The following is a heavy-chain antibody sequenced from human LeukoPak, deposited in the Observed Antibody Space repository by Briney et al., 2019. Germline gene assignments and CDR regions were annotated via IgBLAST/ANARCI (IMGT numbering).Heavy chain of an antibody. D-gene: IGHD3-3*02. CDR1: GFKFTNYA. V-gene: IGHV3-30*04. Sequence: GRSLRLSCGASGFKFTNYAMHWVRQAPGKGLEWVAVVSYDGRNEYYADSVKGRFTISRDNSTDTLFLQMSSLGADDTAVYYCARDSGHSWSEHNLRDPSRWGQGTLVTVSS. J-gene: IGHJ4*02. CDR2: VSYDGRNE. CDR3: ARDSGHSWSEHNLRDPSR.